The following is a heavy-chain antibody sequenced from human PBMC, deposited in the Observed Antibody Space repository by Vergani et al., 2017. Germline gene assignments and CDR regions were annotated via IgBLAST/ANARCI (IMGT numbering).Heavy chain of an antibody. CDR1: GFTFSSYG. CDR2: IWYDGSNK. V-gene: IGHV3-33*01. Sequence: QVQLVESGGGVVQPGRSLRLSCAASGFTFSSYGMHWVRQAPGKGLEWVAVIWYDGSNKQYVDSVKVRFTISRDNSKNTLSLQMNSLRPEDTAVYYCAREGGTAAGANWFDPWGQGTLVTVSS. CDR3: AREGGTAAGANWFDP. D-gene: IGHD6-13*01. J-gene: IGHJ5*02.